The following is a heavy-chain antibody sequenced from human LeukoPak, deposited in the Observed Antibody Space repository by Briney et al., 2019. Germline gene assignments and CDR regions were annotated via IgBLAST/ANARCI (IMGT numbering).Heavy chain of an antibody. V-gene: IGHV4-34*01. Sequence: PSETLSLTCAVYGGSFSGYYWTWIRQPPGMGLEWIGEINQSGSANSNPSLKSRVTISVDTSKNQFSLKVRSVTAADTAVYYCAKGRNWEGTGNFPPDLRGQGTLVTVSS. J-gene: IGHJ4*02. CDR2: INQSGSA. CDR3: AKGRNWEGTGNFPPDL. D-gene: IGHD3-10*01. CDR1: GGSFSGYY.